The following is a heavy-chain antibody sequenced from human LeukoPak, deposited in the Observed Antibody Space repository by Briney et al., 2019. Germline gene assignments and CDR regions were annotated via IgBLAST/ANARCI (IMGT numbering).Heavy chain of an antibody. V-gene: IGHV2-5*02. CDR3: AYSSSWETMEAFDI. CDR2: IYRDDDK. Sequence: ESGPTLVKPTQTLTLTCTFSGFSLSTSGVGVGWIRQPPGKALEWLALIYRDDDKRYSPSLKSRLTITKDTSKNQVVLTMTNMDPVDTATYYCAYSSSWETMEAFDIWGQGTMVTVSS. D-gene: IGHD6-13*01. J-gene: IGHJ3*02. CDR1: GFSLSTSGVG.